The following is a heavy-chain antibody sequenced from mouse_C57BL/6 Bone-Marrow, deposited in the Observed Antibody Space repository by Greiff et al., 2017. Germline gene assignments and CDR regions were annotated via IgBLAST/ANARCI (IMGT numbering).Heavy chain of an antibody. Sequence: VQLKEPGAELVKPGASVKLSCKASGYTFTSYWMHWVKQRPGQGLEWIGMIHPNSGSTNYNEKFKSKATLTVDKSSSTAYMQLSSLTSEDSAVYYCARCYGRSYSFAYWGQGTLVTVSA. D-gene: IGHD1-1*01. CDR2: IHPNSGST. CDR1: GYTFTSYW. J-gene: IGHJ3*01. V-gene: IGHV1-64*01. CDR3: ARCYGRSYSFAY.